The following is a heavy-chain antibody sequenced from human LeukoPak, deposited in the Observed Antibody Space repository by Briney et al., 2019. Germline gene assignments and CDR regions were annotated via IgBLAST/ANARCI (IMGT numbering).Heavy chain of an antibody. V-gene: IGHV1-69*01. CDR3: ARSIVVVVAAGAYYYYGMDV. CDR2: IIPIFGTA. J-gene: IGHJ6*04. Sequence: SVTVSCTASGGTFSSYAISWVRQAPGQGLEWMGGIIPIFGTANYAQKFQGRVTITADESTSTAYMELSSLRSEDTAVYYCARSIVVVVAAGAYYYYGMDVWGKGTTVTVSS. CDR1: GGTFSSYA. D-gene: IGHD2-15*01.